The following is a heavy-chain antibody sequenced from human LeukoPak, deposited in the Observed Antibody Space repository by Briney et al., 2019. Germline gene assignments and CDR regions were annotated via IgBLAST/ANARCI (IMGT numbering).Heavy chain of an antibody. CDR2: IYYSGST. CDR3: ARGSVYSLFYFDY. J-gene: IGHJ4*02. CDR1: GGSISSYY. D-gene: IGHD3-22*01. Sequence: SETLSLTCTVSGGSISSYYWSWLWQPPGKGLEWIGYIYYSGSTNYNPSLKSRVTISVDTSKNQFSLKLSSVTAADTAVYYCARGSVYSLFYFDYWGQGTLVTVSS. V-gene: IGHV4-59*01.